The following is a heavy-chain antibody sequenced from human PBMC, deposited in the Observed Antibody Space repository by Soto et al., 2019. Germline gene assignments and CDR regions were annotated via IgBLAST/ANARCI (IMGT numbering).Heavy chain of an antibody. Sequence: QVQLVESGGGVVQPGRSLRLSCAASGFTFSSYAMHWVRQAPGKGLEWVAVISYDGSKKYYADSVKGRFTISRDNSKNTLYLQMNSLRAEDTAVYYCARVPSSSGRAHFDSWGQGTLVTVSS. CDR1: GFTFSSYA. CDR2: ISYDGSKK. J-gene: IGHJ4*02. D-gene: IGHD2-15*01. CDR3: ARVPSSSGRAHFDS. V-gene: IGHV3-30-3*01.